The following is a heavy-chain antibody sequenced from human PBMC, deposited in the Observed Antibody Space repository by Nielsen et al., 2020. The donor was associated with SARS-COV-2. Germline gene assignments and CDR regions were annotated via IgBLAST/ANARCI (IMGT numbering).Heavy chain of an antibody. CDR3: ARERVGGITIFGVVTRYGMDV. Sequence: SDTLSLTCTVSGGSTSSGDYYWCWIRQPPGKGLEWIGYIYYSGSTHYNPSLKSRVTISVDTSKNQFSLKLSSVTAADTALYYCARERVGGITIFGVVTRYGMDVWGQGTTVTVSS. V-gene: IGHV4-30-4*02. CDR2: IYYSGST. CDR1: GGSTSSGDYY. D-gene: IGHD3-3*01. J-gene: IGHJ6*02.